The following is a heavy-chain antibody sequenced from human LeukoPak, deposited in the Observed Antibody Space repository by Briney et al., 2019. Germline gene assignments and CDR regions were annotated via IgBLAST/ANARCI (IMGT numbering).Heavy chain of an antibody. D-gene: IGHD2-8*02. CDR3: AREESGGYFDY. CDR1: GHTFTNYY. J-gene: IGHJ4*02. Sequence: ASVKVSCKASGHTFTNYYMHWVRQAPGQGLEWVGLISPSGTSTNYAQKFRGRVTMTRDTSTTTVYMELSSLRSDDTAVYYCAREESGGYFDYWGQGTLVSVSS. CDR2: ISPSGTST. V-gene: IGHV1-46*01.